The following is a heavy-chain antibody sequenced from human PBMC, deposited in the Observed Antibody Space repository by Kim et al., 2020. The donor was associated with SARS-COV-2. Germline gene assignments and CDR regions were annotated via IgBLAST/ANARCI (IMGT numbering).Heavy chain of an antibody. J-gene: IGHJ6*02. CDR1: GFTFSSYA. Sequence: GGSLRLSCSASGFTFSSYAMTWVRQAPGKGLEWVSSISGSGDSTNYADSVKGRSIISRDNSKNTLYLQMNSLRAEDTAVYFCTKYVGILYVYSGLYVWG. CDR3: TKYVGILYVYSGLYV. CDR2: ISGSGDST. D-gene: IGHD6-13*01. V-gene: IGHV3-23*01.